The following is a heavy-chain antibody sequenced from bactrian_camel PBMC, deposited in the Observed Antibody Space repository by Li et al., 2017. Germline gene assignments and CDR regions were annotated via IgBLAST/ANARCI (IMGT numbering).Heavy chain of an antibody. CDR1: GLTFIGGNC. CDR2: IDSDGTT. V-gene: IGHV3S10*01. D-gene: IGHD1*01. CDR3: VASAGDWAVRCGLSQSAFVY. Sequence: DVQLVESGGGSVQAGGSLRLSCAASGLTFIGGNCMGWFRQAPGREREGVAVIDSDGTTIYGDSVKGRFTISKDSGKLALSLQMSSLKPEDTAMYYCVASAGDWAVRCGLSQSAFVYWGQGTQVTVS. J-gene: IGHJ6*01.